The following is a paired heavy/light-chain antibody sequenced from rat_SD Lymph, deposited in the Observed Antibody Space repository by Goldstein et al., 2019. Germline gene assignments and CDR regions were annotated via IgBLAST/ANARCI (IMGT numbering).Light chain of an antibody. J-gene: IGKJ1*01. CDR2: QVS. V-gene: IGKV1S1*01. CDR3: WQGTHFPQT. Sequence: DVVMTQTPVSLSLAIGQPASISCKSSQSLLGTSGKTFLNWILQRPGQSPKRLIYQVSKLYSEVPDRFSGSGSETEFTLKISRVEAEDLGVYYCWQGTHFPQTFGGGTKLELK. CDR1: QSLLGTSGKTF.
Heavy chain of an antibody. CDR1: GFTFSTAW. CDR2: IKDKSNNYAT. CDR3: TAQYGY. V-gene: IGHV6-13*01. D-gene: IGHD4-1*01. J-gene: IGHJ2*01. Sequence: EVQLVETGGGLVQPGKSLKLTCATSGFTFSTAWMHWVRQSPDKRLEWIARIKDKSNNYATDYVESVKGRFTISRDDSKSSVYLQMNSLKEEDTATYYCTAQYGYWGQGVMVTVSS.